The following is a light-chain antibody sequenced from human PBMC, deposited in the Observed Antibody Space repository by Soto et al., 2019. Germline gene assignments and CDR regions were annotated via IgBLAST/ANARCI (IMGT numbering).Light chain of an antibody. J-gene: IGKJ1*01. CDR3: QQSYSTPQTWT. V-gene: IGKV1-39*01. CDR2: AAS. CDR1: QSISSY. Sequence: DIQMTQSPSSLSASVGDRVTITCRASQSISSYLNWYQQKPGKAPKLLIYAASSLQSGVPSRFSGSGSGTDFTLTISSLQPEDFATYYFQQSYSTPQTWTFGQGTKVEIK.